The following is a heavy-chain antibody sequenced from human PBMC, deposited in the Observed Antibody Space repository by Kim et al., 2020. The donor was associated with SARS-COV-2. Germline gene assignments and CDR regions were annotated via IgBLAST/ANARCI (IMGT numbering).Heavy chain of an antibody. D-gene: IGHD3-10*01. Sequence: GESLKISCKGSGYSFTSYWIGWVRQMPGKGLEWMGIIYPGDSDTRYSPSFQGQVTISADKSISTAYLQWSSLKASDTAMYYCARHDPRARDYYYYGMDVWGQGTTVTVSS. CDR3: ARHDPRARDYYYYGMDV. CDR2: IYPGDSDT. J-gene: IGHJ6*02. CDR1: GYSFTSYW. V-gene: IGHV5-51*01.